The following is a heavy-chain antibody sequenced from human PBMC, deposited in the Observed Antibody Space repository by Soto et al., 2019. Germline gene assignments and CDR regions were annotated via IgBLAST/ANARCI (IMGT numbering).Heavy chain of an antibody. Sequence: SVKVSCKASGFMFTSAAVQWVRQARGQRLEWVGWIVVGSGNTNYAQKFQERVTITRDMSTSTAYIELSSLRSEDTAVYYCAADPYYYDSSNYYSFDYWGQGTLVTVSS. CDR2: IVVGSGNT. CDR1: GFMFTSAA. D-gene: IGHD3-22*01. V-gene: IGHV1-58*01. CDR3: AADPYYYDSSNYYSFDY. J-gene: IGHJ4*02.